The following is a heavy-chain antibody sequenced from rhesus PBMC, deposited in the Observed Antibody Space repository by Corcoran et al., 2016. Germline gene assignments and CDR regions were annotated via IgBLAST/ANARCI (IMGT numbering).Heavy chain of an antibody. CDR3: ARDVAAGTFVY. Sequence: QVQLQESGPGLVKPSETLSLTCAVSGGSIRSTYWSWIRQAPGKGLEWIGRIYGSGGSTDYNPSLKSRVTISTDTSKNQFSLKLSSVTAADTAVYYCARDVAAGTFVYWGQGVLVTVSS. D-gene: IGHD6-25*01. CDR1: GGSIRSTY. V-gene: IGHV4-160*01. J-gene: IGHJ4*01. CDR2: IYGSGGST.